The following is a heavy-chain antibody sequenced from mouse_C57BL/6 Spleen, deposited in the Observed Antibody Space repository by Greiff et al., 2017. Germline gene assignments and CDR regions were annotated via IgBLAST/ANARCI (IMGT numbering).Heavy chain of an antibody. D-gene: IGHD1-1*01. CDR3: ARHGGDYYGSSSHWYFDV. J-gene: IGHJ1*03. Sequence: QVQLQQSGAELVKPGASVTLSCKASGYTFTEYTIHWVKQRSGQGLEWIGWFYPGSGSIKYNEKFKDKATLTADKSSSTVYMELSRLTSADSAVYFCARHGGDYYGSSSHWYFDVWGTGTTVTVSS. CDR1: GYTFTEYT. CDR2: FYPGSGSI. V-gene: IGHV1-62-2*01.